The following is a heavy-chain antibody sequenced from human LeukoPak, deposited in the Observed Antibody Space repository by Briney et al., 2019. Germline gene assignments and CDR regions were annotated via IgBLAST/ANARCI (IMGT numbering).Heavy chain of an antibody. V-gene: IGHV3-15*01. CDR2: IKSKTDAGTT. J-gene: IGHJ4*02. D-gene: IGHD6-19*01. CDR3: TTHQFLGSVWYGGSTGNFDY. Sequence: GGSLRLSCAASGFTFSNARMSWVRQAPGKGLEWGGRIKSKTDAGTTDYAATVKGRFNISRDDSKNTLYLQMNSLKTEDTAVYYCTTHQFLGSVWYGGSTGNFDYWGQGTLVTVSS. CDR1: GFTFSNAR.